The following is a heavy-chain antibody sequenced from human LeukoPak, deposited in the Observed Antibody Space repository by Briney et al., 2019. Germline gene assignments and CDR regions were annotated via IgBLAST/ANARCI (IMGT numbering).Heavy chain of an antibody. V-gene: IGHV4-34*01. D-gene: IGHD5-12*01. CDR2: INHSGST. CDR1: GGSISSHY. Sequence: SETLFLTCTVSGGSISSHYWSWIRQPPGKGLEWIGEINHSGSTNYNPSLKSRVTISVDTSKNQFSLKLSSVTAADTAVYYCARGNDQVATLNEPDYWGQGTLVTVSS. CDR3: ARGNDQVATLNEPDY. J-gene: IGHJ4*02.